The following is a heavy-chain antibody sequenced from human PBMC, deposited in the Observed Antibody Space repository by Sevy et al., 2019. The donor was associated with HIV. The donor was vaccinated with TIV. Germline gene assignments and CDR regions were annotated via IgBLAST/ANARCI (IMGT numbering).Heavy chain of an antibody. D-gene: IGHD4-4*01. CDR3: ARDQDYKYFDY. CDR1: GFSFSTYT. CDR2: ISSSSCYI. J-gene: IGHJ4*02. V-gene: IGHV3-21*01. Sequence: GGSLRLSCAASGFSFSTYTMNWVRQAPGKGLEWVSSISSSSCYIHYTDSVKGRFTISRDNAKNSLYLQMNSLRAEDTAVYYCARDQDYKYFDYWGQGTLVTVSS.